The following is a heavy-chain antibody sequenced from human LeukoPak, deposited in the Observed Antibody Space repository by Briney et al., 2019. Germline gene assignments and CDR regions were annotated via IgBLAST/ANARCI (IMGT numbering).Heavy chain of an antibody. J-gene: IGHJ5*02. CDR3: ARGLWFGENWFDP. V-gene: IGHV3-48*03. D-gene: IGHD3-10*01. CDR2: ISSSGSTI. Sequence: PGRSLRLSCAASGFTFSSYEMNWVRQAPGKGLEWVSYISSSGSTIYYADSVKGRFTISRDNAKNSLYLQMNSLRAEDTAVYYCARGLWFGENWFDPWGQGTLVTVSS. CDR1: GFTFSSYE.